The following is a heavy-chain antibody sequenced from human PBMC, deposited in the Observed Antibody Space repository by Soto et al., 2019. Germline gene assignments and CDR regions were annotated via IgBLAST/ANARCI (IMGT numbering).Heavy chain of an antibody. CDR3: AKEGGICSSTSCIYEHYYGMDV. D-gene: IGHD2-2*01. CDR1: GFTFDDYA. V-gene: IGHV3-9*01. J-gene: IGHJ6*02. Sequence: EVQLVESGGGLVQPGRSLRLSCAASGFTFDDYAMHWVRQAPGKGLEWVSGISWNSGSIGYADSVKGRFTISRDNANNSLYLQMNSLRAEDTALYYCAKEGGICSSTSCIYEHYYGMDVWGQGTTVTVSS. CDR2: ISWNSGSI.